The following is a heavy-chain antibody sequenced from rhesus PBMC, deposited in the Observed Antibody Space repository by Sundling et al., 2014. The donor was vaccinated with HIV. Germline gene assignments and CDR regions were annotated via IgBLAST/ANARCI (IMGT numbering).Heavy chain of an antibody. Sequence: QVQLQESGPGLVKPSETLSLTCTVSGGSMSGGYGWAWVRQAPGRGLEWVGSVYSDTGNTYYNPSLKSRVTISRDTSKNQFSLKLSPVTAADTAVYYCVRINRGHGGYFDNWGQGVLVTVSS. CDR2: VYSDTGNT. V-gene: IGHV4-143*01. CDR1: GGSMSGGYG. D-gene: IGHD2-39*02. CDR3: VRINRGHGGYFDN. J-gene: IGHJ4*01.